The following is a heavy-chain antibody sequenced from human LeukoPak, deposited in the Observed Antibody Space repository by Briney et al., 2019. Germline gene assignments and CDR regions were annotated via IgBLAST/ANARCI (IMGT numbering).Heavy chain of an antibody. V-gene: IGHV4-38-2*01. J-gene: IGHJ4*02. CDR2: IYHSGST. CDR3: ARGEQSGSFSDY. D-gene: IGHD1-26*01. Sequence: SETLSLTCAVSGYCISSGYYWGWIRQPPGKGLEWIVSIYHSGSTYYNPSLKSRVTISVDTSKNQCSLKLSSVTAADTSVYYCARGEQSGSFSDYWGQGTLVTVSS. CDR1: GYCISSGYY.